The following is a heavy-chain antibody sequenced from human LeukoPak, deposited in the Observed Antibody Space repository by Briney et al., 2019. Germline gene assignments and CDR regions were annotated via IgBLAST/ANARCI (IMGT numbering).Heavy chain of an antibody. CDR1: GYSISSGYY. D-gene: IGHD3/OR15-3a*01. CDR2: ISHSGST. Sequence: SETLSLTCAVSGYSISSGYYWGWIRQPPGKGLEWIGGISHSGSTYYNPSLKSRVTISVDTSKNQFSLKLSSVTAADTAVYYCARDWTSNIDYWGQGTLVTVSS. J-gene: IGHJ4*02. CDR3: ARDWTSNIDY. V-gene: IGHV4-38-2*02.